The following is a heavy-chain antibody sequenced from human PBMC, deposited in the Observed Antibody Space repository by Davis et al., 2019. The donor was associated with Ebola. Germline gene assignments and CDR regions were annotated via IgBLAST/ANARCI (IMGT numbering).Heavy chain of an antibody. Sequence: GESLKISCAASGFTFSDYYMSWIRQAPGKGLEWVSYISSSGSTIYYADSVKGRFTISRDNAKNTLYLQMNSLRAEDTAVYYCARVYGSGSYFVYWGQGTLVTVSS. CDR2: ISSSGSTI. V-gene: IGHV3-11*04. CDR1: GFTFSDYY. CDR3: ARVYGSGSYFVY. D-gene: IGHD3-10*01. J-gene: IGHJ4*02.